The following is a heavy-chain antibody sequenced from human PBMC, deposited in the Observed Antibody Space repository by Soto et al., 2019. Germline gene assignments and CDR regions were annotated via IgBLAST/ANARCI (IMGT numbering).Heavy chain of an antibody. J-gene: IGHJ4*02. CDR3: ARFNWNPEPSHYYFDY. Sequence: SETLSLTCTVSGGSISSGGYYWSWIRQHPGKGLEWIGYIYYSGSTYYNPSLKSRVTTSVDTSKNQFSLKLSSVTAADTAVYYCARFNWNPEPSHYYFDYWGQGTLVTVSS. CDR2: IYYSGST. D-gene: IGHD1-20*01. V-gene: IGHV4-31*03. CDR1: GGSISSGGYY.